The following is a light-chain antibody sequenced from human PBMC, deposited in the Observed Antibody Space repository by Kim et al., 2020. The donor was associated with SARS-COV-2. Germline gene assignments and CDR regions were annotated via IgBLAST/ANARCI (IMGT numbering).Light chain of an antibody. CDR1: IGSIASND. CDR2: EDN. CDR3: QSYDSSNVV. V-gene: IGLV6-57*03. J-gene: IGLJ2*01. Sequence: GKTVTISCTRSIGSIASNDVQWYQQRPGSAPTTVIYEDNQRPSGVPDRFSGSIDSSSNSASLTISGLKTEDEADYYCQSYDSSNVVFGGGTQLTVL.